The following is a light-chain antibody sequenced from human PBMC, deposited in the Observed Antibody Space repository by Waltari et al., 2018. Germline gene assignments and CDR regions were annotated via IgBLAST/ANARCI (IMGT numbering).Light chain of an antibody. Sequence: DIQMTQSPSSLCTSVGDRVTINCRASQNITTYLNWYQQKSGKAPKLRIYGASSLQSGVPSRFSGSGSGTGFTLTITSLQPEDFGTYYCQQSFSTPRTFGQGTKVEI. CDR1: QNITTY. CDR3: QQSFSTPRT. CDR2: GAS. J-gene: IGKJ2*01. V-gene: IGKV1-39*01.